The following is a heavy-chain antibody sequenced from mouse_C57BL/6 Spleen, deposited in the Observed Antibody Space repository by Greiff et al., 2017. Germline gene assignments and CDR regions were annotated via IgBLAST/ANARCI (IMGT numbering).Heavy chain of an antibody. CDR1: GYTFTSYW. Sequence: VQLKESGAELVKPGASVKLSCKASGYTFTSYWMHWVKQRPGRGLEWIGRIDPNSGGTKYNEKFKSKATLTVDKPSSTAYMQLSSLTSEDSAVYYCAREVIRLTPLDYWGQGTTLTVSS. CDR3: AREVIRLTPLDY. J-gene: IGHJ2*01. D-gene: IGHD2-13*01. CDR2: IDPNSGGT. V-gene: IGHV1-72*01.